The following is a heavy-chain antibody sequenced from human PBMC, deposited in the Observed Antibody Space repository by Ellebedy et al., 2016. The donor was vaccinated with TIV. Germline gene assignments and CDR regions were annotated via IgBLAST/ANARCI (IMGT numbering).Heavy chain of an antibody. J-gene: IGHJ4*02. CDR2: NSAYNGDT. CDR3: ARDQSTAIFAF. Sequence: AASVKVSCKASGYNFTSYGITWVRQAAGQGLERVGWNSAYNGDTNYSQKVQGRVTMTTDTSTSTAYMELRSLRSDDTAVDYCARDQSTAIFAFWGQGTLVTVSS. D-gene: IGHD1-14*01. CDR1: GYNFTSYG. V-gene: IGHV1-18*04.